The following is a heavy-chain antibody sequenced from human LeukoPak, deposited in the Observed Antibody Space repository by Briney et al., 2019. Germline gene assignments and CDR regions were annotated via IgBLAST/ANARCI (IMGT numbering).Heavy chain of an antibody. Sequence: PGGSLRLSCAASGFTFSSYAVAWVRQAPGKGLEWVSTISDTGGSTFYADSVKGRFTISRDNSKNTLYLQMHSLRADDTAVYYCAKALTVAGSRWGQGTLVTVSS. J-gene: IGHJ4*02. CDR3: AKALTVAGSR. D-gene: IGHD6-19*01. V-gene: IGHV3-23*01. CDR1: GFTFSSYA. CDR2: ISDTGGST.